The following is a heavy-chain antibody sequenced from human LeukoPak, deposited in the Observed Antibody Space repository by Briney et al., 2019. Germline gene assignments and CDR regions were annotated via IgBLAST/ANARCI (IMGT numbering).Heavy chain of an antibody. V-gene: IGHV3-23*01. CDR3: AKAPVTTCRGAYCYPFDY. CDR2: ICGSGGST. Sequence: PGGSLRLSCAAPGFTFSSYGMSWVRQAPGEGLEWVSAICGSGGSTYYADSVKGRFTISRDNSENTLYLQMNSLRAEDTAVYYCAKAPVTTCRGAYCYPFDYWGQGTLVTVSS. CDR1: GFTFSSYG. J-gene: IGHJ4*02. D-gene: IGHD2-21*01.